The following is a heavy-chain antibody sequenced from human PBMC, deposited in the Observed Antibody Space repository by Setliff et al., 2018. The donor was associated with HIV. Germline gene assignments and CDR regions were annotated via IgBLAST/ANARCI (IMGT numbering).Heavy chain of an antibody. CDR2: IIPIFGTA. Sequence: SVKVSCKASGGTFSNYAISWVRQAPGQGLEWMGGIIPIFGTANYAQKFQGRVTITAGESTSTAYMELSSLRSEDTAVYYCARSHTVNTWPQGVWGQGTLVTVSS. CDR3: ARSHTVNTWPQGV. V-gene: IGHV1-69*13. CDR1: GGTFSNYA. J-gene: IGHJ4*02. D-gene: IGHD4-17*01.